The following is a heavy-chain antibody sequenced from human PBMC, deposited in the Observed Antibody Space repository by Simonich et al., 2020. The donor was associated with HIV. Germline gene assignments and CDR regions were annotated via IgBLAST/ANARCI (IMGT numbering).Heavy chain of an antibody. CDR1: GYTFTGYY. Sequence: QVQLVQSGTEVKKPGASVKVSCKASGYTFTGYYLHWVRQAPGQGLEWMGWIYPSKVGTNNAQKFLGRVTMTRDTSSSTAYIGLSRLRSDDTAIYFCARTLAARPFFDYWGQGTLVTVSS. J-gene: IGHJ4*02. CDR3: ARTLAARPFFDY. D-gene: IGHD6-6*01. CDR2: IYPSKVGT. V-gene: IGHV1-2*02.